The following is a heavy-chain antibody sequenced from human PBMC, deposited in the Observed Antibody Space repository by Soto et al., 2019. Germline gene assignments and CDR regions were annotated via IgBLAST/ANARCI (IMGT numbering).Heavy chain of an antibody. D-gene: IGHD4-17*01. J-gene: IGHJ4*02. Sequence: HPGVSLRLSCAASGFTFSSYAMSWVRQAPGKGLEWVSAISGSGGSTYYADSVKGRFTISRDNSKNTLYLQMNSLRAEDTAVYYCAKDYVMTTVTTEGFGYWGQGTLVTVSS. CDR3: AKDYVMTTVTTEGFGY. CDR1: GFTFSSYA. V-gene: IGHV3-23*01. CDR2: ISGSGGST.